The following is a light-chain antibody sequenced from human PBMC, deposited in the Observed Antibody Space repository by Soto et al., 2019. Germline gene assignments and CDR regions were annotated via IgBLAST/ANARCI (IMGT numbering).Light chain of an antibody. CDR1: HSVSSSY. J-gene: IGKJ5*01. Sequence: EIVLTQSPGTLSLSPGERATLSCRASHSVSSSYLAWYQQKPGQAPRLLIYGASSRATGIPDRFSGSGSGTDFTLTISRLDPEDFAVYYCQQYGSSTPITFGQGTRLEIK. CDR2: GAS. CDR3: QQYGSSTPIT. V-gene: IGKV3-20*01.